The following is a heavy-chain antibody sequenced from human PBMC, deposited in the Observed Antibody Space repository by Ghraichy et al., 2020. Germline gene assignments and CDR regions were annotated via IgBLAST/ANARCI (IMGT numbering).Heavy chain of an antibody. J-gene: IGHJ6*02. CDR1: RFTFSSAW. Sequence: GGSLRLSCAASTASRFTFSSAWMHWVRQAPGEGLVWVSLIKFDGATTRYADSVKGRFTISRDNAKKTLHLHMNSLRAEDPAVYYWARGINYGMDVWGQGTTVTVSS. V-gene: IGHV3-74*01. CDR3: ARGINYGMDV. CDR2: IKFDGATT.